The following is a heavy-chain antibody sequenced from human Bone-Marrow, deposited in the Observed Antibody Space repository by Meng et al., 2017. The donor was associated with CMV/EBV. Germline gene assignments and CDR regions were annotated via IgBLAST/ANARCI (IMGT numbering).Heavy chain of an antibody. CDR2: IYPGDSDT. J-gene: IGHJ4*02. Sequence: GESLKISCKGSGYSFTSYWIGWVRQMPGKGLEWMGIIYPGDSDTRYSPSFQGQVTISADKSISTAYLQWSSLKASDTAVYYCARAADDYDFWSGYYMMGERRFDYWGQGTLVTVSS. CDR3: ARAADDYDFWSGYYMMGERRFDY. D-gene: IGHD3-3*01. CDR1: GYSFTSYW. V-gene: IGHV5-51*01.